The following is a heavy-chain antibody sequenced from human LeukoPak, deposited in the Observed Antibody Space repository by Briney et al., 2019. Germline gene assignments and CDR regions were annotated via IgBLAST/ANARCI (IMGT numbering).Heavy chain of an antibody. V-gene: IGHV1-2*02. D-gene: IGHD3-10*01. Sequence: ASVKVSCKASGYTFTGYYMHWVRQAPGQGLEWMGWINPNSGGTNYAQKFQGRVTMTRDTSISTAYMELSRLRSDDTAVYYCARDQTRSVSTMVRGVTYWGQGTLVTVSS. J-gene: IGHJ4*02. CDR3: ARDQTRSVSTMVRGVTY. CDR1: GYTFTGYY. CDR2: INPNSGGT.